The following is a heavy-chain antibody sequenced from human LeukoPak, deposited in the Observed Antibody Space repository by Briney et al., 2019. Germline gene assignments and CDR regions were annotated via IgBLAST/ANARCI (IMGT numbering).Heavy chain of an antibody. CDR2: IYPGDSDT. CDR1: GYSFTSHW. V-gene: IGHV5-51*01. J-gene: IGHJ5*02. D-gene: IGHD2-2*01. Sequence: GESLKISCQGSGYSFTSHWIAWVRQMPGKGLEWMGFIYPGDSDTRYSPSFQGQVTISVDKSISTAYVQWSSLKASDTAMYYCARQNDCSSTSCYAGSNWFDPWGQGTLVTVSS. CDR3: ARQNDCSSTSCYAGSNWFDP.